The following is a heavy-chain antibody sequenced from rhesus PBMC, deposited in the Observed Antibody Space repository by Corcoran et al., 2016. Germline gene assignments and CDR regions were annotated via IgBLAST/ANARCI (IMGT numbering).Heavy chain of an antibody. CDR2: IIPLFGVT. CDR1: GFSFGSYA. CDR3: ARGRYSYWYFDI. V-gene: IGHV1-198*02. Sequence: QVQLVQSGAEVKKPGASVKVSSTASGFSFGSYAISWVRLAPVQGLGWMVVIIPLFGVTNSAEKCPGRVTITADPSTITAYMGLSSLRSEDTAVYYCARGRYSYWYFDIWGPGTPITISS. D-gene: IGHD1-1*01. J-gene: IGHJ2*01.